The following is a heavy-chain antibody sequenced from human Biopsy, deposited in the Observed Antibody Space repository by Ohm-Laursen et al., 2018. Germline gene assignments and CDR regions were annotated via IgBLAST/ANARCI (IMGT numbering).Heavy chain of an antibody. CDR2: ISGNSDII. CDR1: GFTFSSYA. J-gene: IGHJ4*02. CDR3: ALAAAQTVTHFDY. Sequence: SLRLSCSASGFTFSSYAMTWFRQAPGKGLEWVSTISGNSDIIYDTDSVKGRFIISRDNSKNTLYLQMNSLRADDTAAYYCALAAAQTVTHFDYWGQGTLVTVSS. D-gene: IGHD4-17*01. V-gene: IGHV3-23*01.